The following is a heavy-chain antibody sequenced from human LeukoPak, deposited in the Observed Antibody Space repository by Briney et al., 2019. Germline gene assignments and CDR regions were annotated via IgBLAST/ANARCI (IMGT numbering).Heavy chain of an antibody. V-gene: IGHV3-11*06. Sequence: GGSLRLSCAASGFTFSDYYMSWIRQAPGKGLEWVSYISSSSSYTNYADSVKGRFTISRDNAKNSLYLQMNSLRAEDTAVYYCARLRYFDSTSYFDYWGQGTPVTVSS. CDR1: GFTFSDYY. J-gene: IGHJ4*02. D-gene: IGHD3-9*01. CDR3: ARLRYFDSTSYFDY. CDR2: ISSSSSYT.